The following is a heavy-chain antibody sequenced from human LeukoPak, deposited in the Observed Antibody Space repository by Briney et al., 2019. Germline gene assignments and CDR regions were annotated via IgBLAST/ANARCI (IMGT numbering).Heavy chain of an antibody. V-gene: IGHV1-69*13. J-gene: IGHJ4*02. CDR2: IIPIFGTA. Sequence: SVKVSCKASGYTFTSYYMHWVRQAPGQGLEWMGGIIPIFGTANYAQKFQGRVTITADESTSTAYMELSSLRSEDTAVYYCARGPGVFGVVQWRLYYFDYWGQGTLVTVSS. D-gene: IGHD3-3*01. CDR1: GYTFTSYY. CDR3: ARGPGVFGVVQWRLYYFDY.